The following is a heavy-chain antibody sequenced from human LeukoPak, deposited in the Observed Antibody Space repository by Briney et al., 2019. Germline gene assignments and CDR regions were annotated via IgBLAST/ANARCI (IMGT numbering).Heavy chain of an antibody. Sequence: SETLSLTCTVSGGSISGWYWSWIRQPPGKGLEWIGEFYHSGITNYNPSLKSRVTISVDKSRNQFSLKLNSVTAADTAVYYCAADSTGWSAFDYWGQGTLVTVSS. CDR2: FYHSGIT. CDR1: GGSISGWY. J-gene: IGHJ4*02. V-gene: IGHV4-59*12. CDR3: AADSTGWSAFDY. D-gene: IGHD6-19*01.